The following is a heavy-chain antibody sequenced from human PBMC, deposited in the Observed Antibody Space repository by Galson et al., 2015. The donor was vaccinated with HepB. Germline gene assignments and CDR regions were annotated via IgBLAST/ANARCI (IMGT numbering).Heavy chain of an antibody. Sequence: SLRLSCAASGFTFSSYGMHWVRQAPGKGLEWVAVIWYDGSNKYYADSVKGRFTISRDNSKNTLYLQMNSLRAEDAAVYYCARVGSGSYSATQSDAFDIWGQGTMVTVSS. J-gene: IGHJ3*02. CDR2: IWYDGSNK. CDR1: GFTFSSYG. D-gene: IGHD1-26*01. CDR3: ARVGSGSYSATQSDAFDI. V-gene: IGHV3-33*01.